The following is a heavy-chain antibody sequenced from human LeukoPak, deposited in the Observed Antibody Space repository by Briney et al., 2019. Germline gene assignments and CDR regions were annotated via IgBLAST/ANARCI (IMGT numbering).Heavy chain of an antibody. J-gene: IGHJ5*02. D-gene: IGHD3-10*01. CDR2: INPNSGGT. CDR3: AREPSLRGNWFDP. V-gene: IGHV1-2*02. Sequence: ASVKVSCKASGYTFTGYYMHWVRQAPGQGLEWMGWINPNSGGTNYAQKFQGRVTMTTDTSTSTAYMELRSLRSDDTAVYYCAREPSLRGNWFDPWGQGTLVTVSS. CDR1: GYTFTGYY.